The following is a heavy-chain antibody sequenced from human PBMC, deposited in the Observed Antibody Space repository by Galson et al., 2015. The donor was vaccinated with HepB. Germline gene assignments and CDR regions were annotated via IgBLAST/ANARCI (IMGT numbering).Heavy chain of an antibody. D-gene: IGHD3-22*01. CDR3: ANYDSSGYYYQGAFDI. J-gene: IGHJ3*02. CDR2: ISGSGGST. CDR1: GFTFSSYA. Sequence: SLRLSCAASGFTFSSYAMSWVRQAPGKGLEWVSAISGSGGSTYYADSVKGRFTISRDNSKNTLYLQMNSLRAEDTAVYYCANYDSSGYYYQGAFDIWGQGTMVTVSS. V-gene: IGHV3-23*01.